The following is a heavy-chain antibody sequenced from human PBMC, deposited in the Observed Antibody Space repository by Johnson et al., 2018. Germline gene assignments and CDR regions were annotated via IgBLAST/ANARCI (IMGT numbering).Heavy chain of an antibody. V-gene: IGHV1-69*01. CDR1: GGTFSSYA. CDR2: IIPIFGTT. Sequence: QVQLVQSGAEVKKPGSSVKVSCKASGGTFSSYAISWVRQAPGQGLEWMGGIIPIFGTTNYAQKFQGRVTITADESTSTAYRELSSRRSEDTAVYYCAGDGWLKIQGVEYFQHWGQGTLVTVSS. CDR3: AGDGWLKIQGVEYFQH. D-gene: IGHD5-12*01. J-gene: IGHJ1*01.